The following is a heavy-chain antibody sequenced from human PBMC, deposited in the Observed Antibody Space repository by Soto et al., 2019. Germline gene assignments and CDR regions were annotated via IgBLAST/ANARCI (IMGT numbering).Heavy chain of an antibody. Sequence: SETLSLTCTVSGGSISSYYWSWIRQPPGKGLEWIGYIYYSGSTNYNPSLKSRVTISIDTSKNQLSLKLSSVTAADTAVYYCASSRDVDYYYYYMDVWGKGTTVTVS. J-gene: IGHJ6*03. CDR1: GGSISSYY. CDR2: IYYSGST. V-gene: IGHV4-59*12. D-gene: IGHD6-13*01. CDR3: ASSRDVDYYYYYMDV.